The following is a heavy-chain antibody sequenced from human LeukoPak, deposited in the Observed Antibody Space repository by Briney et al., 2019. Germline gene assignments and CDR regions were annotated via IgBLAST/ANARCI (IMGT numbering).Heavy chain of an antibody. CDR2: IYYSGST. V-gene: IGHV4-39*01. J-gene: IGHJ4*02. Sequence: PSETLSLTCTVSGGSISSSSYYWGWIRQPPGKGLEWIGSIYYSGSTYYNPSLKSRVTISVDTSKNQFSLKLSSVTAADTAVYYCARPSGGGSSRTVPFDYWGQGTLVTVSS. CDR1: GGSISSSSYY. CDR3: ARPSGGGSSRTVPFDY. D-gene: IGHD1-26*01.